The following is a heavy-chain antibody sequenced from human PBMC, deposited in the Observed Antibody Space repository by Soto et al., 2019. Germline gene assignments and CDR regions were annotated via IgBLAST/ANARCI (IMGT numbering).Heavy chain of an antibody. J-gene: IGHJ5*02. CDR1: CGSISSYY. Sequence: SETLSLTCTVSCGSISSYYWSWIRQPPGKGLEWIGYIYYSGSTNYDPSLKSRVTISVDTSKNQFSLKLSSVTAADTAVYYCASVSGYDRGNNWFDPWGQGTLVTSPQ. CDR3: ASVSGYDRGNNWFDP. CDR2: IYYSGST. V-gene: IGHV4-59*01. D-gene: IGHD5-12*01.